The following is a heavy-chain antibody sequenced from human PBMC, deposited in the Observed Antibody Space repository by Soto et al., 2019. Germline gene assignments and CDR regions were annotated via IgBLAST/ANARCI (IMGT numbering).Heavy chain of an antibody. V-gene: IGHV4-34*02. CDR3: ARGLFSEDSYSGGWYFFDY. CDR2: INHSGSA. J-gene: IGHJ4*02. CDR1: GGSFSGYS. Sequence: QVQLQQWGAGLLKPSETLSLPCAVYGGSFSGYSWTWIRQPPGKALEWIGQINHSGSANYNPSLKSRVTTSVATPKNKFSLELASVTAADTAVYYSARGLFSEDSYSGGWYFFDYWGQGTLVTVSS. D-gene: IGHD3-10*01.